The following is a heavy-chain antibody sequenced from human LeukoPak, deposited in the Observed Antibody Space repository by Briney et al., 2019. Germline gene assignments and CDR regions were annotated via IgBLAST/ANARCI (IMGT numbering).Heavy chain of an antibody. CDR3: AKVTPPITMIRDFQH. CDR1: GFTFSSYA. D-gene: IGHD3-10*01. CDR2: ISGSGGTT. V-gene: IGHV3-23*01. Sequence: GGSLRLSCAASGFTFSSYAMSWVRQAPGKGLEWVSGISGSGGTTYYADSVKGRFTISRDSSKNTVYLQMNSLRAEDTAVYYCAKVTPPITMIRDFQHWGQGTLVTVSS. J-gene: IGHJ1*01.